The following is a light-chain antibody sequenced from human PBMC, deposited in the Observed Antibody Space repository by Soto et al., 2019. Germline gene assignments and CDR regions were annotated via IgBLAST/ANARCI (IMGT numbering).Light chain of an antibody. Sequence: QTVVTQEPSLAVSPGGTVTLTCASSTGAVTSGNYPSWFQQKPGQPPRTLIYTTDDKHSWTPARFSGSLLGGKAALTLSGVQPEDEADYYCLLYYGGAHLVFGGGTKVTVL. CDR1: TGAVTSGNY. J-gene: IGLJ3*02. CDR3: LLYYGGAHLV. V-gene: IGLV7-43*01. CDR2: TTD.